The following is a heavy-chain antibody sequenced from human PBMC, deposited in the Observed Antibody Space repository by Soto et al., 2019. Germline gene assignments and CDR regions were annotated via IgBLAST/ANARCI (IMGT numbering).Heavy chain of an antibody. CDR2: ISAYNGNT. CDR1: GYTFTSYG. D-gene: IGHD3-10*01. Sequence: QVQLVQSGAEVKKPGASVKVSCKASGYTFTSYGISWVRQAPGQGLEWMGWISAYNGNTNYAQKLQGRVTMTTDTSTSTGYMELRSLRSDDTAVYYCARAPRYYGSGLATDYWGQGTLVTVSS. J-gene: IGHJ4*02. V-gene: IGHV1-18*01. CDR3: ARAPRYYGSGLATDY.